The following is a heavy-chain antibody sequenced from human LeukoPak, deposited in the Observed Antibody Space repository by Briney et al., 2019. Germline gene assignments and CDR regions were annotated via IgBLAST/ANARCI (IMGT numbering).Heavy chain of an antibody. J-gene: IGHJ2*01. CDR3: ARDMTTVTTLWYFDL. D-gene: IGHD4-17*01. CDR1: GFTFSSYW. CDR2: IKQDGSEK. Sequence: PGGSLRLSCAVSGFTFSSYWMSWVRQAPGKGLEGVANIKQDGSEKYYVDSAKGRFTISRDNAKISLNLQMNSLRAEDTAVYYCARDMTTVTTLWYFDLWGRGTLVTVSS. V-gene: IGHV3-7*01.